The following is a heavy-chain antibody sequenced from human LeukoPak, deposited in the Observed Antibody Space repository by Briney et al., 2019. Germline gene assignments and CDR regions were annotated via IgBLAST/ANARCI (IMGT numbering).Heavy chain of an antibody. CDR3: ARPGIAAAGSLDY. J-gene: IGHJ4*02. Sequence: SVKVFCKASGGTFSSYAISWVRQAPGQGLEWMGGIIPIFGTANYAQKFQGRVTITADESTSTAYMGLSSLRSEDTAVYYCARPGIAAAGSLDYWGQGTLVTVSS. CDR1: GGTFSSYA. V-gene: IGHV1-69*13. D-gene: IGHD6-13*01. CDR2: IIPIFGTA.